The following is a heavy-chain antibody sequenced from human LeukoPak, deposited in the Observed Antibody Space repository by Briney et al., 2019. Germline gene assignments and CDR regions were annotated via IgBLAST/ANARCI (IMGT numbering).Heavy chain of an antibody. J-gene: IGHJ4*02. CDR1: GGSFNNYY. D-gene: IGHD3-22*01. Sequence: SETLSLTCAVYGGSFNNYYWSWIRQPPGKGLEWIGEINHSGSTNYNPSLKSRLTISVDTPKNQFSLKLSSVTAADTAVCYCARGTYYFDTSAHETDDYWGQGTLVTVSS. CDR2: INHSGST. CDR3: ARGTYYFDTSAHETDDY. V-gene: IGHV4-34*01.